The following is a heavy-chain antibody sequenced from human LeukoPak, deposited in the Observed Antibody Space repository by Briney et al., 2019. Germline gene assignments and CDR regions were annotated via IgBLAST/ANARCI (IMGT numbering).Heavy chain of an antibody. V-gene: IGHV4-39*07. J-gene: IGHJ5*02. D-gene: IGHD4-11*01. Sequence: PSETLSLTCTVSGGSISSSSYYWGWIRQPPGKGLEWIGSIYYSGSTNYNPSLKSRVTISVDTSKNQFSLKLSSVTAADTAVYYCARGLMTTYWFDPWGQGTLVTVSS. CDR1: GGSISSSSYY. CDR3: ARGLMTTYWFDP. CDR2: IYYSGST.